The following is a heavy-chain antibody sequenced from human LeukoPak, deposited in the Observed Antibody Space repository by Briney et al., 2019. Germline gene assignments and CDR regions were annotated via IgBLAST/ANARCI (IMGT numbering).Heavy chain of an antibody. CDR2: IYHSGNT. Sequence: PSETLSLTCSVSGYSISSGYYWGWIRQPPGKGLEWIGSIYHSGNTLYNPSLKSRVTISVDTSKNQFSLKLRSVTAADTAVYYCARWLRGPGAASCFDYWGQGTLVTVSS. CDR1: GYSISSGYY. CDR3: ARWLRGPGAASCFDY. J-gene: IGHJ4*02. V-gene: IGHV4-38-2*02. D-gene: IGHD5-12*01.